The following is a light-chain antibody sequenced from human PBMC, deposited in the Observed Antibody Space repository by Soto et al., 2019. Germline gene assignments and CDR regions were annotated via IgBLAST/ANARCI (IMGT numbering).Light chain of an antibody. CDR1: QSIRSW. CDR2: KVS. Sequence: DIQMTQSPSALSASVGDRVTITCRASQSIRSWLAWYQQKPGKAPKGLIYKVSNLKSGVPSRFSGSGSGTEFTLTISNLQPDDFASYYCQQYKTNPLTFGGGTKVEIK. J-gene: IGKJ4*01. V-gene: IGKV1-5*03. CDR3: QQYKTNPLT.